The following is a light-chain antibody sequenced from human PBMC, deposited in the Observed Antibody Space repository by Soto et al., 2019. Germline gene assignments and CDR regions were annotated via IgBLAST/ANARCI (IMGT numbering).Light chain of an antibody. Sequence: EIVMTQSPATLYVSPGEGATLSCRASPGSGTALAGYQQKPGQTPRLLMYESSIRATGGPARLSGSASGTEFTLTITRLQDEHFAVYYCHHYSDWPLTFGGGTKVESK. CDR1: PGSGTA. J-gene: IGKJ4*01. CDR3: HHYSDWPLT. CDR2: ESS. V-gene: IGKV3-15*01.